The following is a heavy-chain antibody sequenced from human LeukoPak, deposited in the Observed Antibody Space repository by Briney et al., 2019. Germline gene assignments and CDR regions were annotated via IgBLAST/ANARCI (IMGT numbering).Heavy chain of an antibody. CDR3: ARGGPVIAAHGGYNWFDP. CDR1: GGSISSSSYY. J-gene: IGHJ5*02. CDR2: IYYSGST. D-gene: IGHD6-13*01. Sequence: SETLSPTCTVSGGSISSSSYYWGWIRQPPGKGLEWIGSIYYSGSTYYNPSLKSRVTISVDTSKNQFSLKLSSVTAADTAVYYCARGGPVIAAHGGYNWFDPWGQGTLVTVSS. V-gene: IGHV4-39*07.